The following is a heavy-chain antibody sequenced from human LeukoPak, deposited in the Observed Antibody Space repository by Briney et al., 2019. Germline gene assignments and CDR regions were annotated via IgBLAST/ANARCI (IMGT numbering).Heavy chain of an antibody. V-gene: IGHV3-66*01. CDR2: IFSGGST. J-gene: IGHJ6*03. D-gene: IGHD2-15*01. CDR3: ARDASAARVYYYYMDV. CDR1: GFTVSSNY. Sequence: PGGSLRLSCAASGFTVSSNYMTWVRQAPGKGLEWVSAIFSGGSTYYADSVKGRFTISRDDSKNTLYLQMNSLRAEDTAVYYCARDASAARVYYYYMDVRGKGTTVTVSS.